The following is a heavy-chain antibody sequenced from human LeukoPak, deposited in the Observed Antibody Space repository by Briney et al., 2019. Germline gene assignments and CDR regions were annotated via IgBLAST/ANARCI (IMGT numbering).Heavy chain of an antibody. J-gene: IGHJ5*02. D-gene: IGHD3-9*01. V-gene: IGHV4-39*07. Sequence: SETLSLTCTVSGGSISSSSYHWGWIRQPPGKGLEWIGSVYDSESTYYNPSLKSRVTISIDTSKNQFSLKLGSVTAADTAVFYCARGLIDILTGYYNPGPYNWFDPWGQGTLVTVSS. CDR2: VYDSEST. CDR3: ARGLIDILTGYYNPGPYNWFDP. CDR1: GGSISSSSYH.